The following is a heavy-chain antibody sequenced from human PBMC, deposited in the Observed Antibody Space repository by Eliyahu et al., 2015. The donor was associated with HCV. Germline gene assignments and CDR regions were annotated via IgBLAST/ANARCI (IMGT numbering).Heavy chain of an antibody. V-gene: IGHV1-18*01. CDR1: GYXFTSYG. D-gene: IGHD3-22*01. J-gene: IGHJ4*02. CDR3: ARVAQYYYDSSGYPYYFDY. CDR2: ISAYNGNT. Sequence: QVQLVQSGAEVKKPGASVKVSCKASGYXFTSYGXSWVRQAPGQGLEWMGWISAYNGNTNYAQKLQGRVTMTTDTSTSTAYMELRSLRSDDTAVYYCARVAQYYYDSSGYPYYFDYWGQGTLVTVSS.